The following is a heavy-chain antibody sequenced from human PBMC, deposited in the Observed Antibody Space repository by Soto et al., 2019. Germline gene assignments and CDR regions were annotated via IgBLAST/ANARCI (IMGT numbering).Heavy chain of an antibody. CDR2: INSDGSST. V-gene: IGHV3-74*01. Sequence: GGSVRLSCAAYGFTFSSYWMHWVRLAPGKGLVWVSRINSDGSSTSYADSVKGRFTISRDNAKNTLYLQMNSLRAEDTAVYYCARDDVDYDFVWVSYPRYYFHYCYQGPLGTLST. D-gene: IGHD3-16*02. CDR3: ARDDVDYDFVWVSYPRYYFHY. J-gene: IGHJ4*02. CDR1: GFTFSSYW.